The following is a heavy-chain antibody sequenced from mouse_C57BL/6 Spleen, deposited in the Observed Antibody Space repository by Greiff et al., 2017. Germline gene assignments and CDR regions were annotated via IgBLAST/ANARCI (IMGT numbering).Heavy chain of an antibody. D-gene: IGHD2-4*01. CDR1: GYSFTGYY. J-gene: IGHJ2*01. CDR3: ARRDYDYDYFDY. V-gene: IGHV1-42*01. Sequence: VQLQQSGPELVKPGASVKISCKASGYSFTGYYMNWVKQSPEKSLEWIGEINPSTGGTTYNQKFKAKATLTVDKSSSTAYMQLKSLTSEDSAVYYCARRDYDYDYFDYWGQGTTLTVSS. CDR2: INPSTGGT.